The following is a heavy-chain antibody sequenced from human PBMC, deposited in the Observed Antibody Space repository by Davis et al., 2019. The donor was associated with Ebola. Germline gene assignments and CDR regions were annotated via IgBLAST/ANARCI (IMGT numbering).Heavy chain of an antibody. D-gene: IGHD4-17*01. CDR3: ARDPYGDYWLDY. J-gene: IGHJ4*02. Sequence: GESLKISCAASGFTFDTYDMNWVRQAPGKGLEWVASISNSGAHKNYADSLQGRFTVARDNAKNALYLQMNSPRAEDTAVYYCARDPYGDYWLDYWGQGTLVTVSS. CDR2: ISNSGAHK. V-gene: IGHV3-21*01. CDR1: GFTFDTYD.